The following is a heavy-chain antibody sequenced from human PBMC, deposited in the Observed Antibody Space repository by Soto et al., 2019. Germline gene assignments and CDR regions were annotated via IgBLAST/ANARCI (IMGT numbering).Heavy chain of an antibody. CDR1: GGSFSGYY. CDR2: INDRVSI. Sequence: QVQLQQWGAGPLRPLETLSLTCGVSGGSFSGYYWAWIRQSPGKGLEWIGGINDRVSINYNPSLKSRVRSSVATSKKHYPLKLRSVPAADTAVYYCARESHDILTGPPWVWYFDLWGRGTLVTVSS. D-gene: IGHD3-9*01. CDR3: ARESHDILTGPPWVWYFDL. V-gene: IGHV4-34*01. J-gene: IGHJ2*01.